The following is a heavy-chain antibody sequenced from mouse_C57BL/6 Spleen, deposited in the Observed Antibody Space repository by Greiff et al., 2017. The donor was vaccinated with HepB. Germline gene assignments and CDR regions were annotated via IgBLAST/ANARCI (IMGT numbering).Heavy chain of an antibody. CDR2: IDPSDSYT. CDR3: AREEGDGYYGVY. CDR1: GYTFTSYW. D-gene: IGHD2-3*01. V-gene: IGHV1-59*01. J-gene: IGHJ3*01. Sequence: QVQLQQPGAELVRPGTSVKLSCKASGYTFTSYWMHWVKQRPGQGLEWIGVIDPSDSYTNYNQKFKGKATLTVDTSSSTAYMQLSSLTSEDSAVYYCAREEGDGYYGVYWGQGTLVTVSA.